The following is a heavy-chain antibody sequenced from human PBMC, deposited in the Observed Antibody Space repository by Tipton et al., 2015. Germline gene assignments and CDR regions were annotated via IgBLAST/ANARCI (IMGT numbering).Heavy chain of an antibody. CDR1: GGSISSYY. CDR3: ASRDWLLHHFDY. D-gene: IGHD6-19*01. CDR2: IYYSGDT. Sequence: TLSLTCTVSGGSISSYYWSWIRQPPGKGLEWIGSIYYSGDTYYNPSLKSRVTISEDTSKNQFSLKLNSVTAADAAMYYCASRDWLLHHFDYWGQGTLVTVSS. J-gene: IGHJ4*02. V-gene: IGHV4-59*05.